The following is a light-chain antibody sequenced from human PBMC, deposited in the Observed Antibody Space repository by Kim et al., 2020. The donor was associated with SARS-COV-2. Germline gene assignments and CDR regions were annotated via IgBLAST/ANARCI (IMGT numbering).Light chain of an antibody. V-gene: IGLV3-19*01. CDR1: SLRTYK. J-gene: IGLJ2*01. Sequence: GQTVRNTCQENSLRTYKESWYQQKPGQAPVLVIYGKNNRPSGIPDRFSGSSSGNTASLTITGAQAEDEADYYCNSRDSSGNHVVFGGGTQLTVL. CDR3: NSRDSSGNHVV. CDR2: GKN.